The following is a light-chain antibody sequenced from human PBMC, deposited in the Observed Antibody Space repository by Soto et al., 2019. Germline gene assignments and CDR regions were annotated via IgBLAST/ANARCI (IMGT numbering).Light chain of an antibody. CDR2: ENS. CDR1: SSDVGSYNL. V-gene: IGLV2-23*01. Sequence: QSALTQPASVSGSPGQSITISCTGTSSDVGSYNLVSWYQHHPGKAPKLMIYENSKWPSGVSDRFSGSKSDNTASLTISGLQAEDEADYYCCSYAGSDNWVFGGGTKLTVL. J-gene: IGLJ3*02. CDR3: CSYAGSDNWV.